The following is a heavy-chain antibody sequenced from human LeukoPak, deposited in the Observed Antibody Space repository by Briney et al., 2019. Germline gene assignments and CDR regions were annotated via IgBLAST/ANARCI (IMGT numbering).Heavy chain of an antibody. D-gene: IGHD6-13*01. J-gene: IGHJ5*02. Sequence: PSETLSLTCTVSGYSISSGYYWGWIRQPPGKGLEWIGSIYHSGSTYYNPSLKSRVTISVDTSKNQFSLKLSSVTAADTAVYYCARLVSVAAAGWNWFDPWGQGTLVTVSS. CDR1: GYSISSGYY. CDR3: ARLVSVAAAGWNWFDP. V-gene: IGHV4-38-2*02. CDR2: IYHSGST.